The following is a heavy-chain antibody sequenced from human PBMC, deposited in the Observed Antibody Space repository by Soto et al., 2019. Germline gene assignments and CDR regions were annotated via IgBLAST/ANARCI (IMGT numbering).Heavy chain of an antibody. CDR1: GFTFSSYG. J-gene: IGHJ5*02. D-gene: IGHD3-3*01. CDR3: AREAGGGYDFWSGHPNWFDP. CDR2: IWYDGSNK. V-gene: IGHV3-33*01. Sequence: GGSLRLSCAASGFTFSSYGMHWVRQAPGKGLEWVAVIWYDGSNKYYADSVKGRFTISRDNSKNTLYLQMNSLRAEDTAVYYCAREAGGGYDFWSGHPNWFDPWGQGTLVTVSS.